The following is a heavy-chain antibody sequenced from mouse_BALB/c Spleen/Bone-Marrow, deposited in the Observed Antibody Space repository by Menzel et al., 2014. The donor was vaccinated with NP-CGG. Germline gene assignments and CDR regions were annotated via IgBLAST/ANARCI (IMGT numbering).Heavy chain of an antibody. V-gene: IGHV3-2*02. Sequence: EVKLVESGPGLVKPSQSLSLTCTVTGYSITSDYAWNWIRQFPGNKLEWMGYKTYSGSTSYNPSLKSRISITRDTSKNQFFLQLNSVTTEDTATYYCARYYDYDGDYFDYWGQGTTLTVSS. CDR1: GYSITSDYA. CDR3: ARYYDYDGDYFDY. J-gene: IGHJ2*01. D-gene: IGHD2-4*01. CDR2: KTYSGST.